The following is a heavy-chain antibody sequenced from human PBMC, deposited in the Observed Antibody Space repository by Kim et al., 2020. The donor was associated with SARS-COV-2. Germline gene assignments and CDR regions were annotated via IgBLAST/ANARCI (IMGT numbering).Heavy chain of an antibody. CDR3: VVVPAWGPYY. Sequence: ASVKVSCKASGYTFTSYDINWVRQATGQGLEWLGWMNPNSGNTGYAQKFQGRVTMTRNTSISTAYMVLSSLRSEDTAVYYRVVVPAWGPYYWGQGTLVTVSS. D-gene: IGHD2-2*01. CDR2: MNPNSGNT. J-gene: IGHJ4*02. CDR1: GYTFTSYD. V-gene: IGHV1-8*01.